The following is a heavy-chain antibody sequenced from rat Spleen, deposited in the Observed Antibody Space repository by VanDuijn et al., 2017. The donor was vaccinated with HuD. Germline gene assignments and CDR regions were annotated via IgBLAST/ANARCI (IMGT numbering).Heavy chain of an antibody. D-gene: IGHD1-6*01. Sequence: EVQLVESGGGLVQPGRSLKLSCAASGFTFSNYGMHWIRQAPTKGLEWVASISPSGGSTYYRDSVKGRFTISRDNAKSTLYLQMDSLRSEDTATYYCATDRGYTTDYPYYVMDAWGQGASVTVSS. J-gene: IGHJ4*01. V-gene: IGHV5-19*01. CDR1: GFTFSNYG. CDR2: ISPSGGST. CDR3: ATDRGYTTDYPYYVMDA.